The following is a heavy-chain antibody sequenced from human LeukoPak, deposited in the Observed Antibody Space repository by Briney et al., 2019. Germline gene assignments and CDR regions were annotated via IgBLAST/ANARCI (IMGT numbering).Heavy chain of an antibody. V-gene: IGHV3-30*18. Sequence: QPGGSLRLSCAASGFTFSSYGMHWVRQAPGKGLEWVSVISYDGSNKYYADSVKGRFTISRDNSKNTLYLQMNSLRAEDTAVYYCAKDSQGYWGQGTLVTVSS. J-gene: IGHJ4*02. CDR2: ISYDGSNK. CDR1: GFTFSSYG. CDR3: AKDSQGY.